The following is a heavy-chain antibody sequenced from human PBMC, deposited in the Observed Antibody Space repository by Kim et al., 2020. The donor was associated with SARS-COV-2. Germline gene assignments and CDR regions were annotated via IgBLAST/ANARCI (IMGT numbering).Heavy chain of an antibody. D-gene: IGHD4-17*01. CDR3: AREGSTGFDH. CDR2: GT. Sequence: GTNYAQRFQCRDTVSRYASINTAYMELSRLRSDDTAVYYCAREGSTGFDHWGQGTLVTVSS. V-gene: IGHV1-2*02. J-gene: IGHJ4*02.